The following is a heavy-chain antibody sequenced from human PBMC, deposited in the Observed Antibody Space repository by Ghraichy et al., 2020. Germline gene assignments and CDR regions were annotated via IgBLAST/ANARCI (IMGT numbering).Heavy chain of an antibody. CDR2: IKSKTDGGTT. Sequence: GESLNISCAASGFTFSNAWMSWVRQAPGKGLEWVGRIKSKTDGGTTDYAAPVKGRFTISRDDSKNTLYLQMNSLKTEDTAVYYCTTGDFWSGYYYYYVMDVWGQGTTVTVSS. J-gene: IGHJ6*02. CDR3: TTGDFWSGYYYYYVMDV. CDR1: GFTFSNAW. V-gene: IGHV3-15*01. D-gene: IGHD3-3*01.